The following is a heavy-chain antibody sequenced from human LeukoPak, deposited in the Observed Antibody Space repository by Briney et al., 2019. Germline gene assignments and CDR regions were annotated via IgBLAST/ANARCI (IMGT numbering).Heavy chain of an antibody. CDR1: GFTFIDSW. CDR3: IRYLAS. Sequence: KTGGALRLSFAASGFTFIDSWMIWVRQAPGKGLEWVGHIKSKTESETTDYAPPVQGRFSISRDDSDNTMYLQLNSLKIEDTAVYYCIRYLASWGQGTLVTVSS. J-gene: IGHJ4*02. CDR2: IKSKTESETT. V-gene: IGHV3-15*01.